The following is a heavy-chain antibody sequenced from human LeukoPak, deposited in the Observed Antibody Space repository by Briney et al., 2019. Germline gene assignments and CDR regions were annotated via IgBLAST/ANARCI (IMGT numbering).Heavy chain of an antibody. CDR2: IKSKTDGGTT. Sequence: GGSLRLSCAASGFTFSNAWMSWVRQAPGKGLEWVGRIKSKTDGGTTDYAAPVKGRFTISRDDSKNTLYLQMNSLKTEDTAVYYCTTDQGGYSYGYWFDPWGQGTLVTVSS. CDR3: TTDQGGYSYGYWFDP. V-gene: IGHV3-15*01. J-gene: IGHJ5*02. CDR1: GFTFSNAW. D-gene: IGHD5-18*01.